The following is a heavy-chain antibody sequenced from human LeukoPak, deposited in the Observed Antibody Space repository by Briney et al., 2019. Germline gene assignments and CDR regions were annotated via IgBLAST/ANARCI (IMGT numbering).Heavy chain of an antibody. D-gene: IGHD2-21*01. CDR1: GFTFSSYG. J-gene: IGHJ4*02. CDR2: ITSSSSTI. Sequence: GGSLRLSCAASGFTFSSYGMNWVRQAPGKGLEWLSHITSSSSTIYYADSVKGRFTISRDNSKNTLYLQMSSLKTDDTAVYYCARDGPAVIFFGYFWGQGTLVTVSS. CDR3: ARDGPAVIFFGYF. V-gene: IGHV3-48*01.